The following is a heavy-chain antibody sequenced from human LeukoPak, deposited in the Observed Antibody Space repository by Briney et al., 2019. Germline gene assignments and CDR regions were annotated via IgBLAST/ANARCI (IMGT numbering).Heavy chain of an antibody. CDR2: INPSGGSN. CDR1: GYTFTNYY. Sequence: ASVKVSCKASGYTFTNYYIHWMRQAPGQGLEWMGIINPSGGSNSNAQNFQGRVTMTRDTSTSTVYMETSSLRYEDTAVYYCARVGDSSNSWFDPWGQGTLVTVSS. D-gene: IGHD6-19*01. J-gene: IGHJ5*02. CDR3: ARVGDSSNSWFDP. V-gene: IGHV1-46*01.